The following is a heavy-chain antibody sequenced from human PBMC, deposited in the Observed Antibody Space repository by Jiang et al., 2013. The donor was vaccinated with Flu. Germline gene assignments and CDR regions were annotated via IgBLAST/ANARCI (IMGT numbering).Heavy chain of an antibody. CDR3: ARGFGDYNDDFDY. CDR1: GGSISNNNW. J-gene: IGHJ4*02. V-gene: IGHV4-4*02. CDR2: VYHSGRT. D-gene: IGHD4-17*01. Sequence: TCAVSGGSISNNNWWNWVRQPPGKGLEWIGEVYHSGRTNYNPSLKSRVTMSVDKSKNQFSLKLSSVTAADTAVYYCARGFGDYNDDFDYWGQGTLVT.